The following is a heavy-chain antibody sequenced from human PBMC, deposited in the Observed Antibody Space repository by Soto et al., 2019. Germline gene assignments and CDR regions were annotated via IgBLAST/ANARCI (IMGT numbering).Heavy chain of an antibody. CDR3: ARVRAPHYDILTGPLYYYYYYMDV. J-gene: IGHJ6*03. V-gene: IGHV4-31*03. CDR1: GGSISSGGYY. D-gene: IGHD3-9*01. Sequence: QVQLQESGPGLVKPSQTLSLTCTVSGGSISSGGYYWSWIRQHPGKGLEWIGYIYYSGSTYYNPSLKSRVTISVDTSKNQFSLKLSSVTAADTAVYYCARVRAPHYDILTGPLYYYYYYMDVWGKGTTVTVSS. CDR2: IYYSGST.